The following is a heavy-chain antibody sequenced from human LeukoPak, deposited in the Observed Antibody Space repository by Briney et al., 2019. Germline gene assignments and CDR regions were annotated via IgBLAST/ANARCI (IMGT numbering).Heavy chain of an antibody. CDR2: ISGSGSST. V-gene: IGHV3-23*01. D-gene: IGHD4-17*01. J-gene: IGHJ4*02. Sequence: GGSLRLSCAASGFTFSSYAMSWVRQAPGKGLEWVSGISGSGSSTYYTDSMKGRFTISRDNSKNTLYLQMNSLRAEDTAVYYCAKAWAMVTTYYFDYWGQGTLVTVPS. CDR1: GFTFSSYA. CDR3: AKAWAMVTTYYFDY.